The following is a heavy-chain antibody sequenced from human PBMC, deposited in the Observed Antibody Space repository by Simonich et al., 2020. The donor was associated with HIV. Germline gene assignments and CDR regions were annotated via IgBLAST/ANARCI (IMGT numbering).Heavy chain of an antibody. J-gene: IGHJ1*01. CDR1: GYNFTGSY. CDR2: INPNSGDT. D-gene: IGHD6-19*01. CDR3: ARAGVRQWLVQYFQH. Sequence: QVQLGQSGAEVKKPWASVKVSCKASGYNFTGSYLHWIRQAPGQGLEWMGWINPNSGDTKSAQHFQGRVSMTRDPSISTAYMDLSRLTSDDTAIFYCARAGVRQWLVQYFQHWGQGTLVSVSS. V-gene: IGHV1-2*02.